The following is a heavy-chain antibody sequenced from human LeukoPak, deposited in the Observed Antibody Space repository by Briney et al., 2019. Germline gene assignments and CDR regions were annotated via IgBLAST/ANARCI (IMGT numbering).Heavy chain of an antibody. V-gene: IGHV4-4*07. CDR2: IYTSGST. D-gene: IGHD3-10*01. CDR1: GGSISSYY. Sequence: SETLSLTCTVSGGSISSYYWSWIRQPAGKGLEWIGRIYTSGSTNYNPSLKSRVTMSVDTSKNQFSLKLSSVTAADTAVYYCARASLSGSGSYSPPQNFDYWGQGTLVTVSS. J-gene: IGHJ4*02. CDR3: ARASLSGSGSYSPPQNFDY.